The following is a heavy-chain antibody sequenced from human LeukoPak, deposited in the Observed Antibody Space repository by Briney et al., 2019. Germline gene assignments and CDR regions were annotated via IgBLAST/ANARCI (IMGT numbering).Heavy chain of an antibody. D-gene: IGHD2-21*01. CDR2: MNSDGTTT. V-gene: IGHV3-74*01. Sequence: GGSLRLSCAASGLTLSGYWMHWVRQAPGEGLVWVSRMNSDGTTTTYADSVRGRFTISRDNAKNTLYLQMNSLRADDTAVYYCARYVVASACFDSWGQGTLVSVSS. CDR3: ARYVVASACFDS. J-gene: IGHJ4*02. CDR1: GLTLSGYW.